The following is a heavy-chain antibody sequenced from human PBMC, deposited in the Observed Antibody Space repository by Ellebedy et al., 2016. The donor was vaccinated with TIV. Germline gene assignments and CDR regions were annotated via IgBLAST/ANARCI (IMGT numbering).Heavy chain of an antibody. Sequence: GGSLRLSCAASGFIFDDYGMNWVRQVPGKGLEWVSDINWNGDSAGHADSVKGRFTISRDNAKNSLYLQMNSLRAEDTALYYCARGSDFAGNSRFDYWGRGTLVTVSS. CDR2: INWNGDSA. J-gene: IGHJ4*02. D-gene: IGHD4-23*01. CDR3: ARGSDFAGNSRFDY. V-gene: IGHV3-20*04. CDR1: GFIFDDYG.